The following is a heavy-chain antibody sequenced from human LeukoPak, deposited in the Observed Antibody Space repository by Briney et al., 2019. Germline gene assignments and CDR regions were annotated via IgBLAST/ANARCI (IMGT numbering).Heavy chain of an antibody. D-gene: IGHD2-8*01. CDR2: ISDSGDYT. V-gene: IGHV3-23*01. Sequence: GGSLRLSCAGSAFTFSSYAMSWVRQAPGQGLEWVSVISDSGDYTFYADSVRGRFTISRDNSRNTLYLQMISLRPEDTAVYYCAKDPSIGKYCTNGFCSPFDYWGQGTLVTVSS. J-gene: IGHJ4*02. CDR3: AKDPSIGKYCTNGFCSPFDY. CDR1: AFTFSSYA.